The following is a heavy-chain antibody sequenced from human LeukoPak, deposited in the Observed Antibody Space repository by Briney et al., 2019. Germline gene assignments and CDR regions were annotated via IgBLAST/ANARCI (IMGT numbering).Heavy chain of an antibody. CDR3: ARDQVPVGGGFDY. V-gene: IGHV1-69*01. J-gene: IGHJ4*02. CDR1: GGTFSSYA. Sequence: GASVKVSCRASGGTFSSYAISWVRQAPGQGLEWMGGIIPIFGTANYAQKFQGRVTITADESTSTAYMELSSPRSEDTAVYYCARDQVPVGGGFDYWGQGTLVTVSS. D-gene: IGHD2-15*01. CDR2: IIPIFGTA.